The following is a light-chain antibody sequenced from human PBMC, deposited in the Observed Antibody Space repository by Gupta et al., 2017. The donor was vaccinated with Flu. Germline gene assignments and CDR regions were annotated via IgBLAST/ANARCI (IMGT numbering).Light chain of an antibody. Sequence: PSSLSASVGDRVTITCRASQTISRYLHWFQQKPGKAPKVLIFAASSLQSGVPSRFSGSGSGTDFTLTISNLQPEDSAIYFCQQSYSTPPTFGQGTKLEIK. V-gene: IGKV1-39*01. CDR2: AAS. CDR3: QQSYSTPPT. CDR1: QTISRY. J-gene: IGKJ2*01.